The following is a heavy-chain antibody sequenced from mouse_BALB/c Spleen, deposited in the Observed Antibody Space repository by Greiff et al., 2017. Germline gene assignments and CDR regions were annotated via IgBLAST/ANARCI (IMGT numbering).Heavy chain of an antibody. CDR1: GFTFSSYA. CDR3: ARGGYGNSWFAY. V-gene: IGHV5-6-5*01. CDR2: ISSGGST. J-gene: IGHJ3*01. Sequence: EVQRVESGGGLVKPGGSLKLSCAASGFTFSSYAMSWVRQTPEKRLEWVASISSGGSTYYPDSVKGRFTISRDNARNILYLQMSSLRSEDTAMYYCARGGYGNSWFAYWGQGTLVTVSA. D-gene: IGHD2-1*01.